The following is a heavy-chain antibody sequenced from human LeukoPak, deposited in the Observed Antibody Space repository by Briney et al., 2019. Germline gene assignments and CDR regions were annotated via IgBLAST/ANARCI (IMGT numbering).Heavy chain of an antibody. D-gene: IGHD6-13*01. J-gene: IGHJ4*02. CDR3: ARGGRSWYAEYDY. CDR1: GYTFTTYY. CDR2: INPSGGST. V-gene: IGHV1-46*01. Sequence: GASVKVSCKASGYTFTTYYMHWVRQAPGQGLEWMGIINPSGGSTSNAQKFQGRVAMTRDTSTSTVYMELSSLRPEDTAVYYCARGGRSWYAEYDYWGQGTLVTVSS.